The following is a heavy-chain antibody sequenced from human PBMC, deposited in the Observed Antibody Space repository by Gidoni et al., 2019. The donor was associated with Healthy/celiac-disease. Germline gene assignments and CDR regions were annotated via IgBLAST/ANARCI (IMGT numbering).Heavy chain of an antibody. D-gene: IGHD1-26*01. J-gene: IGHJ5*02. CDR3: AKATGIVGAIDWFDP. CDR1: GFTFSSYA. V-gene: IGHV3-23*01. CDR2: ISGSGGST. Sequence: EVQLLESGGGLVQPGGSLRLSCAASGFTFSSYAMSWVRQASGKGLEWVSAISGSGGSTYYADSVKGRFTISRENSKNTLYLQMNSLRAEDTAVYYCAKATGIVGAIDWFDPWGQGTLVTVSS.